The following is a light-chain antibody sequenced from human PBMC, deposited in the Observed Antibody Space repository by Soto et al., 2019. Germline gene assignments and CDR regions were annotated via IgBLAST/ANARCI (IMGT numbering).Light chain of an antibody. CDR3: QPYGSSPGT. Sequence: LKRSPGTLVGSAGRRGRLSCRSSQSVRDRYLAWYQQKPGQAPSLLIYDTSTRATGVPDRFSGSGSGTNFDLTISRVEPEAFEIYFCQPYGSSPGTFGQGTKVDIK. J-gene: IGKJ1*01. CDR2: DTS. CDR1: QSVRDRY. V-gene: IGKV3-20*01.